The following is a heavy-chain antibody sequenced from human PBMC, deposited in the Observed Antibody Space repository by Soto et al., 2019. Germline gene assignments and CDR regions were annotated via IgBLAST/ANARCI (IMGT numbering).Heavy chain of an antibody. Sequence: QVQLVQSGAEVKKPGASVKVSGKASGYTFTSYAMHWVRQAPGQRLEWMGWINAGNGNTKYSQKFQGRVTITRDTSASTAYMELSSLRSEDTAVYYCARSIVVVTAADYWGQGTLVTVSS. CDR3: ARSIVVVTAADY. V-gene: IGHV1-3*01. J-gene: IGHJ4*02. D-gene: IGHD2-21*02. CDR2: INAGNGNT. CDR1: GYTFTSYA.